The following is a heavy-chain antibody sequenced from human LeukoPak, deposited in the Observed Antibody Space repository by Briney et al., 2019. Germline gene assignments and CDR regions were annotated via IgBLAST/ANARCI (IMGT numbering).Heavy chain of an antibody. V-gene: IGHV4-39*01. CDR2: MYYSGST. CDR3: ATHRAAAASFDY. D-gene: IGHD6-13*01. CDR1: GGSISTSDYY. J-gene: IGHJ4*02. Sequence: SETLSLTCTVSGGSISTSDYYWGWIRQPPGNGLEWIGSMYYSGSTYYNPSLKSRVTISVDTSKNQFSLRLSSVTAADTAVYYCATHRAAAASFDYWGQGTLVTVSS.